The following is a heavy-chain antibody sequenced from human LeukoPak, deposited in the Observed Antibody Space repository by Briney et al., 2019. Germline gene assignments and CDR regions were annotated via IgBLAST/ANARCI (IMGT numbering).Heavy chain of an antibody. CDR3: AKPSNYYGSATDAFDF. CDR2: IYYSGST. D-gene: IGHD3-10*01. Sequence: SETLSLTCTVSGGSISSSSYYWGWIRQPPGKGLEWIGNIYYSGSTYYNPSLKSRVTISVDTSKNHFSLKLNSVTAADTAVYYCAKPSNYYGSATDAFDFWGQGTMVTVSS. J-gene: IGHJ3*01. CDR1: GGSISSSSYY. V-gene: IGHV4-39*07.